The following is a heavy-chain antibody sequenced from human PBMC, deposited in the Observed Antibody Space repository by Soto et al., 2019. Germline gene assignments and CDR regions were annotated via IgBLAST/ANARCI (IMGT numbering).Heavy chain of an antibody. CDR1: GYIFTNYG. Sequence: QVQLVQSGAEVRKPGASVNVSCKTSGYIFTNYGVAWVRQAPGQGLELVAWISGYNGHPKHTQKFQGRVTVTTDTTTRTGYMELRNLRSDDTAVYYCARASAGALYDFWGQGTRVTVSS. J-gene: IGHJ4*02. V-gene: IGHV1-18*01. CDR2: ISGYNGHP. CDR3: ARASAGALYDF. D-gene: IGHD6-13*01.